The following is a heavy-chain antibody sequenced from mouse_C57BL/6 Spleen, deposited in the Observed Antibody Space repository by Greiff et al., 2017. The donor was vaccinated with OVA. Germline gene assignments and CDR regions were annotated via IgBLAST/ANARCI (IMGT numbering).Heavy chain of an antibody. CDR1: GFNIKDYY. J-gene: IGHJ4*01. CDR2: IDPEDGET. D-gene: IGHD1-1*01. V-gene: IGHV14-2*01. Sequence: EVKLQQSGAELVKPGASVKLSCTASGFNIKDYYMHWVKQRTEQGLEWIGRIDPEDGETKYAPKFQGKATITADKSSNTAYLQLSSLTSEDTAVYYCALTTVVGYCAMDYWGQGTTVTVSS. CDR3: ALTTVVGYCAMDY.